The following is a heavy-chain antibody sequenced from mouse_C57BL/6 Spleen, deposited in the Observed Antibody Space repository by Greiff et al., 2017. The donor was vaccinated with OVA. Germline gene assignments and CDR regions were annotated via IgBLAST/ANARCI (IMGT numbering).Heavy chain of an antibody. J-gene: IGHJ2*01. Sequence: LQESGAELVRPGASVTLSCKASGYTFTDYEMHWVKQTPVHGLEWIGAIDPETGGTAYNQKFKGKAILTADKSSSTAYMELRSLTSEDSAVYYCTRPWDYWGQGTTLTVSS. CDR1: GYTFTDYE. CDR2: IDPETGGT. CDR3: TRPWDY. V-gene: IGHV1-15*01.